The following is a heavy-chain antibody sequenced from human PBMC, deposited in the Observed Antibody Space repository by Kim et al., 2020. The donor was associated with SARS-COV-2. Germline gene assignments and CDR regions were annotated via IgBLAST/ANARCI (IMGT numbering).Heavy chain of an antibody. Sequence: GGSLRLSCAASGFTFSSYGMHWVHQAPGKGLEWVAVIWYDGSNKYYADSVKGRFTISRDNSKNTLYLQMNSLRAEDTAVYYCARDLPFRGYNDYDEGFDYWGQGTLVTVSS. J-gene: IGHJ4*02. D-gene: IGHD5-12*01. CDR1: GFTFSSYG. CDR2: IWYDGSNK. V-gene: IGHV3-33*01. CDR3: ARDLPFRGYNDYDEGFDY.